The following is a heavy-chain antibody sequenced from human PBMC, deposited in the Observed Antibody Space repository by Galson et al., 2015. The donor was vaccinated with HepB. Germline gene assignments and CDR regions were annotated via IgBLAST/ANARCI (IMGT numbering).Heavy chain of an antibody. CDR2: ISVTGDST. D-gene: IGHD7-27*01. CDR3: ANLAWGPFDS. CDR1: GFIFSSYA. Sequence: SLRLSCAASGFIFSSYAMSWVRQAPGKGPEWVTVISVTGDSTHYADSVKGRFTVSRDNSKNTLYLQMNSLRAEDTAVYYCANLAWGPFDSWGQGTPVTVSS. J-gene: IGHJ4*02. V-gene: IGHV3-23*01.